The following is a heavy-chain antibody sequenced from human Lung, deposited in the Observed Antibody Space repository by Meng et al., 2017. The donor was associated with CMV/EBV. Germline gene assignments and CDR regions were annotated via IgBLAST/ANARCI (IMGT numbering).Heavy chain of an antibody. D-gene: IGHD3-22*01. Sequence: SXXESXXAFAYTFTGYYLHWVRQAPGQGLEWMGWINANSGRTNYAQKFQGRVTMTRDTDIGTAYMSLSRLRSDDTAVYYCARGSYYYVSSGPFDPWVQGTXVTVAS. CDR1: AYTFTGYY. V-gene: IGHV1-2*02. CDR3: ARGSYYYVSSGPFDP. CDR2: INANSGRT. J-gene: IGHJ5*02.